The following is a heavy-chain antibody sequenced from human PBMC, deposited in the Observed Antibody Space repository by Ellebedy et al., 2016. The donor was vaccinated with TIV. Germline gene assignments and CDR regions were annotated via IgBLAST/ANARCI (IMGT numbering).Heavy chain of an antibody. D-gene: IGHD1-14*01. CDR1: GFDFNIFG. CDR2: INGGSDFL. Sequence: GESLKISCAASGFDFNIFGKNWVRQAPGKGLEWISYINGGSDFLTYADSVTGRFTISRDNVNNSVFLQMNSRTREDTDVYYCARDSVDRSRRYLHYLDHWGRGTLVFVSS. CDR3: ARDSVDRSRRYLHYLDH. V-gene: IGHV3-48*01. J-gene: IGHJ4*02.